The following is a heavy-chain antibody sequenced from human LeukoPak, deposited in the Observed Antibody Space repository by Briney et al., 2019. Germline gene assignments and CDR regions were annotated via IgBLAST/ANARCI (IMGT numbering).Heavy chain of an antibody. CDR3: AKDGGGPLGYFDY. V-gene: IGHV3-30*18. CDR2: ISYDGSNK. CDR1: GFTFSSYG. Sequence: PGGSLRLSCAASGFTFSSYGMHWVRQAPGKGLEWVAVISYDGSNKYYADTVKGRFTISRDNSKNTLYLQMNSLRAEDTAVYYCAKDGGGPLGYFDYWGQGTLVTVSS. J-gene: IGHJ4*02. D-gene: IGHD3-16*01.